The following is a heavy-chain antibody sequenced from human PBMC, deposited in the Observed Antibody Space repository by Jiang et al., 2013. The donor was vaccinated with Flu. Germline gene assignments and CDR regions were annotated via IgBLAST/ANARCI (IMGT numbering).Heavy chain of an antibody. V-gene: IGHV6-1*01. D-gene: IGHD3-22*01. J-gene: IGHJ5*02. CDR2: TYYRSKWYN. CDR1: GDSVSSNSAA. Sequence: QTLSLTCAISGDSVSSNSAAWNWIRQSPSRGLEWLGRTYYRSKWYNDYAVSVKSRITINPDTSKNQFSLQLNSVTPEDTAVYYCARKYYYDSSGPWNWFDPWGQGTLVTVSS. CDR3: ARKYYYDSSGPWNWFDP.